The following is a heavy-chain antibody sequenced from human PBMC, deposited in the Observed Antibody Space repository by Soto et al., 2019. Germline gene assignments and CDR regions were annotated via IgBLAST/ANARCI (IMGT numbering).Heavy chain of an antibody. D-gene: IGHD6-13*01. CDR1: GFTFSSYA. Sequence: LRLSCAASGFTFSSYAMHWVRQAPGKGLEYVSAISSNGGSTYYANSVKGRFTISRDNSKNTLYLQMGSLRAEDMAVYYCAREAPGIAAAGTFDSWGQGTLVTVSS. CDR2: ISSNGGST. V-gene: IGHV3-64*01. J-gene: IGHJ4*02. CDR3: AREAPGIAAAGTFDS.